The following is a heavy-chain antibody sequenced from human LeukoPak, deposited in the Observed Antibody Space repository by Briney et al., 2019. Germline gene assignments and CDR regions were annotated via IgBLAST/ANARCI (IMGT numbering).Heavy chain of an antibody. Sequence: SETLSLTCTVSGGSISSSSYYWGWIRQPPGKGLEWIGSIYYSGSTYYNPSLKSRVTISVDTSENQFSLKLSSVTAADTAVYYCARHAIVVVPAAMRTVRYNWLDPWGQGTLVTVSS. CDR1: GGSISSSSYY. CDR2: IYYSGST. V-gene: IGHV4-39*01. CDR3: ARHAIVVVPAAMRTVRYNWLDP. J-gene: IGHJ5*02. D-gene: IGHD2-2*01.